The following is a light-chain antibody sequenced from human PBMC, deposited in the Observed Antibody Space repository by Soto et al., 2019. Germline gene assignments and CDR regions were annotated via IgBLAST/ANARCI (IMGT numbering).Light chain of an antibody. J-gene: IGKJ1*01. Sequence: EIQITLSPSTVSSSVGDRVTITCRASQSISTGLAWYQQKPGKAPNLLIYDASTLESGVPSRFSGSGSGTEFTLTISSLQPDDFATYYCQHYSTVWAFGQGTKVDIK. CDR3: QHYSTVWA. CDR2: DAS. CDR1: QSISTG. V-gene: IGKV1-5*01.